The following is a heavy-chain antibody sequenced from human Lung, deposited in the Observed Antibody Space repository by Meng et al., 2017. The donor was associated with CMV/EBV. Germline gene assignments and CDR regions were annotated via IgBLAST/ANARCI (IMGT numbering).Heavy chain of an antibody. D-gene: IGHD5-12*01. J-gene: IGHJ4*02. CDR3: AKWLGGLFSSDADLGY. Sequence: GESLKISCAASGFTFSSYAMSWVRQAPGKGLEWVSDISGSGGCTYYADSVKGRFTISRDNSKNTLYLQMNSLRAEDRAVYYCAKWLGGLFSSDADLGYWGQGTPVTVSS. CDR1: GFTFSSYA. V-gene: IGHV3-23*01. CDR2: ISGSGGCT.